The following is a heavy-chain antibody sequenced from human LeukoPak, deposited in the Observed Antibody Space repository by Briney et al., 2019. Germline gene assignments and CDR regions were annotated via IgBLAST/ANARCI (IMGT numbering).Heavy chain of an antibody. CDR1: GFTFSSYG. D-gene: IGHD6-19*01. CDR3: VYGVAGSFDY. J-gene: IGHJ4*02. CDR2: ISYDGSNK. V-gene: IGHV3-30*03. Sequence: PGGSLRLSCAASGFTFSSYGMHWVRQAPGKGLEWVAVISYDGSNKYYADSVKGRFAISRDNSKSTLYLQMHSLGVEDTAVYYCVYGVAGSFDYWGQGTLVTVFS.